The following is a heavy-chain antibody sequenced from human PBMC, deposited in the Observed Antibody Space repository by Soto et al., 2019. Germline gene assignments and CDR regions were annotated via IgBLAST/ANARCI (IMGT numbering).Heavy chain of an antibody. V-gene: IGHV4-4*02. Sequence: PSETLSLTCAVSGGSISSSNWWSWVRQPPGKGLEWIGEIYHSGSTNYNPSLKSRVTISVDKSKNQFSLKLSSVTAADTAVYYCARDNGELDYYGMDVWGQGTTVTVSS. J-gene: IGHJ6*02. CDR1: GGSISSSNW. CDR2: IYHSGST. CDR3: ARDNGELDYYGMDV. D-gene: IGHD4-17*01.